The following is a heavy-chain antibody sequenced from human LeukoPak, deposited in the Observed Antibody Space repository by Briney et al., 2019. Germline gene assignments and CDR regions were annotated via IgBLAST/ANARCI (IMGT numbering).Heavy chain of an antibody. CDR1: GGSISSYY. CDR3: ARHGPRIDTHFLYSSGWSAYYFDY. J-gene: IGHJ4*02. Sequence: SETLSLTCTVSGGSISSYYWSWIRQPPGKGLEWIGYIYYSGSTNYNPSLKSRVTISVDTSKNQFSLKLSSVTAADTAVYYCARHGPRIDTHFLYSSGWSAYYFDYWGQGTLVTVSS. V-gene: IGHV4-59*08. D-gene: IGHD6-19*01. CDR2: IYYSGST.